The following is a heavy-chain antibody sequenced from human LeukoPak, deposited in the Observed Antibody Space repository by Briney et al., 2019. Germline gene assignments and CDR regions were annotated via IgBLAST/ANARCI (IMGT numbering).Heavy chain of an antibody. Sequence: ASVKVSCKASGYAFTGYYMHWVRQAPGQGLEWMGWINPNSGGTNYAQKFQGRVTMTRDTSISTAYMELSRLRSDDTAVYYCARDQGYYGSGSYSLDYWGQGTLVTVSS. CDR3: ARDQGYYGSGSYSLDY. CDR2: INPNSGGT. V-gene: IGHV1-2*02. CDR1: GYAFTGYY. D-gene: IGHD3-10*01. J-gene: IGHJ4*02.